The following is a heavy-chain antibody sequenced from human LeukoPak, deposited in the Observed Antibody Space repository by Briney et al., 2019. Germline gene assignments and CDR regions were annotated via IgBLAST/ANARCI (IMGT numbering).Heavy chain of an antibody. CDR1: GYTFTGYY. J-gene: IGHJ6*03. Sequence: VASVNVSCKASGYTFTGYYMHWVRKAPGQGLEWMGWINPNSGGTNYAQKFQGRVTMTRDTSISTAYMELSRLTSDDTAVYYCARALGRQHFYGSGTYKKNYYYMDVWGKGTTVTISS. CDR2: INPNSGGT. D-gene: IGHD3-10*01. CDR3: ARALGRQHFYGSGTYKKNYYYMDV. V-gene: IGHV1-2*02.